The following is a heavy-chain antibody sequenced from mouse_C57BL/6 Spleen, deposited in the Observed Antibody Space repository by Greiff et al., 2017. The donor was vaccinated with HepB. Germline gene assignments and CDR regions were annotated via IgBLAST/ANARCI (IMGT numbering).Heavy chain of an antibody. J-gene: IGHJ3*01. CDR2: ISSGSSTI. Sequence: EVMLVESGGGLVKPGGSLKLSCAASGFTFSDYGMHWVRQAPEKGLEWVAYISSGSSTIYYADTVKGRFTISRDNAKNTLFLQMTSLRSEDTAMYYCARRTAQGGFAYWGQGTLVTVSA. CDR3: ARRTAQGGFAY. D-gene: IGHD3-2*02. CDR1: GFTFSDYG. V-gene: IGHV5-17*01.